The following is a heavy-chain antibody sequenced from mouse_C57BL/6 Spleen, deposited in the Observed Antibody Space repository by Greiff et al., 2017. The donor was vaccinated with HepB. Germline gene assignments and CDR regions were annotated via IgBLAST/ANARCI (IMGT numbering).Heavy chain of an antibody. CDR3: TTINDGSRGSYFDV. V-gene: IGHV14-4*01. J-gene: IGHJ1*03. Sequence: VQLQQSGAELVRPGASVKLSCTASGFNIKDDYMHWVKQRPEQGLEWIGWIDPENGDTEYASKFQGKATITADTSSNTAYLQLSSLTSEDTAVYYCTTINDGSRGSYFDVWGTGTTVTVSS. CDR1: GFNIKDDY. CDR2: IDPENGDT. D-gene: IGHD1-1*01.